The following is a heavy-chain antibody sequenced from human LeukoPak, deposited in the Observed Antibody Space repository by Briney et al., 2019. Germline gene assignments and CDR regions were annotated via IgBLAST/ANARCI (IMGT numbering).Heavy chain of an antibody. J-gene: IGHJ4*02. CDR2: IYYSGST. D-gene: IGHD2-8*01. Sequence: SETLSLTCTVSGGSISSSSYYWGWIRQPPGKGLEWIGSIYYSGSTYYTPSLKSRVTISVDASKNLFSLTLSSVTAADTAVYYCARIMVHASRYYFDHWGQGTLVTVSS. V-gene: IGHV4-39*01. CDR1: GGSISSSSYY. CDR3: ARIMVHASRYYFDH.